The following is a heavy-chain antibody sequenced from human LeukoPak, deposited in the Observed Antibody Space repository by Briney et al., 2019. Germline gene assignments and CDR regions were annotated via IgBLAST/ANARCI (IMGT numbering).Heavy chain of an antibody. V-gene: IGHV4-59*01. CDR2: IYHSNT. CDR1: GDSISPYF. D-gene: IGHD6-13*01. CDR3: ARGSMGGSSSGA. J-gene: IGHJ5*02. Sequence: PSETLSLTCSVSGDSISPYFWSWIRQPPGKGLEWIGYIYHSNTKYNPSLKSRVTISVDTSNNKISLKLSSVTAADTAIYYCARGSMGGSSSGAWGQGTLVTVSS.